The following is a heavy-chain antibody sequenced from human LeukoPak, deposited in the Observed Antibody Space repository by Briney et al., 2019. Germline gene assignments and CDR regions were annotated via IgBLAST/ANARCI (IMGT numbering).Heavy chain of an antibody. D-gene: IGHD3-9*01. CDR2: INGDGSRT. CDR1: GFTFSSYW. J-gene: IGHJ5*02. Sequence: GGSLRLSCAASGFTFSSYWMHWVRQAPGKGLVWVSRINGDGSRTNCADSVRGRFTISRDNAENTLYLQMNSLRVEDTAVYYCTRDFDAATGSWGQGTLVTVSS. V-gene: IGHV3-74*01. CDR3: TRDFDAATGS.